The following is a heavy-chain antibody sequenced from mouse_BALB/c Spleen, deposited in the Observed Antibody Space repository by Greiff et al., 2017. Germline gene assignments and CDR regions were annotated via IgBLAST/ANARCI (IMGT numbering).Heavy chain of an antibody. Sequence: VQLQQSGAELVRPGTSVKVSCKASGYAFTNYLIEWVKQRPGQGLEWIGVINPGSGGTNYNEKFKGKATLTADKSSSTAYMQLSSLTSDDSAVYFCARDGNYEDYAMDDWGQGTSVTVSS. V-gene: IGHV1-54*01. D-gene: IGHD2-1*01. J-gene: IGHJ4*01. CDR2: INPGSGGT. CDR1: GYAFTNYL. CDR3: ARDGNYEDYAMDD.